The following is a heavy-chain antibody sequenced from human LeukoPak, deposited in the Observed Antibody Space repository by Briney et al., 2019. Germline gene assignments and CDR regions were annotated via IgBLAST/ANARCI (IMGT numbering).Heavy chain of an antibody. Sequence: GESLKISCGASGFTFSSNAMYWVRQAPGKGLEWVSAISDNGRSTYYADSVKGRFTISRDKSKNTLYLQMNSLRAEDTAVYYCAKDLAGTTSFDYWGQGTLVTVSS. CDR2: ISDNGRST. CDR1: GFTFSSNA. V-gene: IGHV3-23*01. CDR3: AKDLAGTTSFDY. D-gene: IGHD1-7*01. J-gene: IGHJ4*02.